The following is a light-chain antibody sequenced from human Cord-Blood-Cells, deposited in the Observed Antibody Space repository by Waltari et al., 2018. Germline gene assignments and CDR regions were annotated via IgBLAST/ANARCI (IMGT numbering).Light chain of an antibody. CDR3: QSADSSGTYVV. CDR2: KDS. J-gene: IGLJ2*01. V-gene: IGLV3-25*02. Sequence: SYELTQPPSVSVSPGQTARITCSGDEWPQQYAYWYQQKPGQAPVLVIYKDSERPSGIPERFSGSSSGTTVTLTISGVQAEDEADYYCQSADSSGTYVVFGGGTKLTVL. CDR1: EWPQQY.